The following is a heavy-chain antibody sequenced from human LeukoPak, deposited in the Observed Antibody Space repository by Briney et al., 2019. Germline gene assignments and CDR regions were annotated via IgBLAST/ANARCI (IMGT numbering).Heavy chain of an antibody. CDR2: TYYSGST. CDR1: GGSISSSSYY. J-gene: IGHJ4*02. D-gene: IGHD6-13*01. Sequence: SETLSLTCTVSGGSISSSSYYWGWIRQPPGKGLEWIGSTYYSGSTYYNPSLKSRVTISVDTSKNQFSLKLSSVTAADTAVYYCARHWQQLALDYWGQGTLVTVSS. CDR3: ARHWQQLALDY. V-gene: IGHV4-39*01.